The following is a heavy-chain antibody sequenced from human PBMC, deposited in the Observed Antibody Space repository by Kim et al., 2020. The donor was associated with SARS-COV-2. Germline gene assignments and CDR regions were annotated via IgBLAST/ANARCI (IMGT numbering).Heavy chain of an antibody. J-gene: IGHJ6*02. CDR3: AKERMVGSYYFIRERGSYGMDV. D-gene: IGHD1-26*01. CDR1: GFTFDDYT. V-gene: IGHV3-43*01. CDR2: ISWDGGST. Sequence: GGSLRLSCAASGFTFDDYTMHWVRQAPGKGLEWVSLISWDGGSTYYADSVKGRFTISRDNSKNSLYLQMNSLRTEDTALYYCAKERMVGSYYFIRERGSYGMDVWGQGTTVTVSS.